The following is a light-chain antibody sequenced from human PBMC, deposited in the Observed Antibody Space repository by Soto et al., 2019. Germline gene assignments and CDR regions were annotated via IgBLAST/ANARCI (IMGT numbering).Light chain of an antibody. Sequence: DIQMTQSPSTLSASVGDRVTITCRASQSISSWLAWYQQKPGKAPKLLIYKASSLESGVPSSFSGSGSGTEFTLTISSLQPEAFATYYCQQYNSYPWTVGQGTKVEIK. CDR3: QQYNSYPWT. J-gene: IGKJ1*01. CDR1: QSISSW. CDR2: KAS. V-gene: IGKV1-5*03.